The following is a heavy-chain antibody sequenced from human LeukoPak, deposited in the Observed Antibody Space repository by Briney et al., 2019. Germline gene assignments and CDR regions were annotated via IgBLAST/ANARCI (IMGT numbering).Heavy chain of an antibody. CDR3: ARDSGGRYYYDSSGYLPFDY. D-gene: IGHD3-22*01. J-gene: IGHJ4*02. CDR2: ISAYNGNT. CDR1: GYTFTSYG. Sequence: ASVKVSCKASGYTFTSYGISWVRQAPGQGLEWMGWISAYNGNTNYAQKLQGRVTMTTDTSTSTAYMELRSLRSDDKAVYYCARDSGGRYYYDSSGYLPFDYWGQGTLVTVSS. V-gene: IGHV1-18*01.